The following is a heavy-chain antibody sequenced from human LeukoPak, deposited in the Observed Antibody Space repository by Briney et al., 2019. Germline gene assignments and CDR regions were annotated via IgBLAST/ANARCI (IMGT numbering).Heavy chain of an antibody. D-gene: IGHD1-1*01. CDR1: GFTFSSYA. CDR2: ISGSGGST. V-gene: IGHV3-23*01. J-gene: IGHJ4*02. CDR3: AKVTPERLFQSRGPFDY. Sequence: PGGSLRLSCAASGFTFSSYAMSWVRQAPGKGLEWVSAISGSGGSTYYADSVKGRFTISRDNSKNTLYLQMNSLRAEDTAVYYCAKVTPERLFQSRGPFDYWGQGTLVTVSS.